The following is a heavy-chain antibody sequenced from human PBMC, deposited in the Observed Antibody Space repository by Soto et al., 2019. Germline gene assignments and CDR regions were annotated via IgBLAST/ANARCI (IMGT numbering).Heavy chain of an antibody. CDR2: ISWNSGSI. J-gene: IGHJ6*03. CDR3: AKGVGEVITYYYMDV. D-gene: IGHD3-22*01. Sequence: GGSLRLSCAASGFTFDDYAMHWVRQAPGKGLEWVSGISWNSGSIGYADSVKGRFTISRDNAKNSLYLQMNSLRAEDTALYYCAKGVGEVITYYYMDVWGKGTTVTVSS. CDR1: GFTFDDYA. V-gene: IGHV3-9*01.